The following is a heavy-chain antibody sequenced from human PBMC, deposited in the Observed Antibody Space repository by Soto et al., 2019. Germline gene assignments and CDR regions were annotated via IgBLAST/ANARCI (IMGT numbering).Heavy chain of an antibody. D-gene: IGHD5-18*01. CDR3: ARDSYNFDD. CDR2: IYYSGST. V-gene: IGHV4-59*01. J-gene: IGHJ4*02. CDR1: GGSIRSYY. Sequence: LSETLSLTCTVSGGSIRSYYWSWIRQPPGKGLEWIGYIYYSGSTDYNPSLKSRVTISVDTSKNQFSLKLRSVTAADTAVYYCARDSYNFDDWGQGILVTVSS.